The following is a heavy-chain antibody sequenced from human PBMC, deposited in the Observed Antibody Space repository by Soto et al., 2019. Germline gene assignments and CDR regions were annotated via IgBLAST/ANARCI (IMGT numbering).Heavy chain of an antibody. D-gene: IGHD3-3*01. CDR2: ISAYNGNT. Sequence: QVQLVQSGAEVKKPGASVKVSCKASGYTFTSYGISWVRQAPGQGLEWMGWISAYNGNTNYAQKVQGRVTMTTDTSTSTAYMELRSLRSDDTAVYYCARVGRNLLRFLEWLLYFDYWGQGTLVTVSS. CDR3: ARVGRNLLRFLEWLLYFDY. V-gene: IGHV1-18*01. CDR1: GYTFTSYG. J-gene: IGHJ4*02.